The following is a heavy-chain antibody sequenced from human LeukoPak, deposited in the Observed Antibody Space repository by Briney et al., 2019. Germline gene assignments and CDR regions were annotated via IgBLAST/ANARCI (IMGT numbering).Heavy chain of an antibody. V-gene: IGHV3-15*01. J-gene: IGHJ4*02. CDR2: IKRKSDGGTT. Sequence: PGGSLRLSCAASGFTFTNAWMTWVRQAPGKGLEWVGRIKRKSDGGTTDYAAPVKGRFTISRDDSKNTLYMQMNSLKTDDTAVYYCTTAVRVTGFDYWGQGTLVTVSS. CDR1: GFTFTNAW. D-gene: IGHD3-10*01. CDR3: TTAVRVTGFDY.